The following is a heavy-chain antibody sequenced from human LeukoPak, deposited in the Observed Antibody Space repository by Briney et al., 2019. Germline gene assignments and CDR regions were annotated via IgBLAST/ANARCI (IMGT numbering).Heavy chain of an antibody. Sequence: PGGSLRLSCAASGFTFRSYWMSWVRQAPGKGLEWVANIKQDGSEKYYVDSVKGRFTISRDNAKNSLYLQMNSLRAEDTAVYYCARNPLSTVTYYYYYYMDVWGKGTTVTISS. CDR1: GFTFRSYW. V-gene: IGHV3-7*01. CDR2: IKQDGSEK. D-gene: IGHD4-17*01. CDR3: ARNPLSTVTYYYYYYMDV. J-gene: IGHJ6*03.